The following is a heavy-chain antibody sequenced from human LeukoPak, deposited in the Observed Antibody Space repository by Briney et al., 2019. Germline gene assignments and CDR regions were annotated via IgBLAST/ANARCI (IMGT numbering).Heavy chain of an antibody. D-gene: IGHD3-3*01. J-gene: IGHJ4*02. CDR3: ASDLLRITIFGVVII. CDR2: ISSSSSYI. CDR1: GFTFSDYY. V-gene: IGHV3-11*06. Sequence: PGGSLRLSCAASGFTFSDYYMSWIRQAPGKGLEWVSSISSSSSYIYYADSVKGRFTISRDNAKNSLYLQMNSLRAEDTAVYYCASDLLRITIFGVVIIWGQGTLVTVSS.